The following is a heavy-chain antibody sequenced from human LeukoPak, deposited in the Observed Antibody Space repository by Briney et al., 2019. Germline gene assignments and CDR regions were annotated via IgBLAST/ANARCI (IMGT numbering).Heavy chain of an antibody. CDR3: ARLVHGGFLEWLEGYFDY. Sequence: GGSLRLSCAASGFTFSSYWMSWVRQAPGKGLEWVANIKQDGSEKYYVDSVKGRFTISRDNAKNSLYLQMNSLRAEDTAVYYCARLVHGGFLEWLEGYFDYWGQGTLVTVSS. CDR2: IKQDGSEK. CDR1: GFTFSSYW. D-gene: IGHD3-3*01. V-gene: IGHV3-7*01. J-gene: IGHJ4*02.